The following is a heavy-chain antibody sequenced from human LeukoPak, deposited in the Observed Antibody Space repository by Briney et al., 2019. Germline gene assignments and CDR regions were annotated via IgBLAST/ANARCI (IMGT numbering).Heavy chain of an antibody. CDR2: IYTSGST. J-gene: IGHJ4*02. V-gene: IGHV4-61*02. CDR3: AREGTPAYGDPSSYYDY. Sequence: SETLSLTCTVSGGSISSSSYYWSWIRQPAGKGLEWIGRIYTSGSTNYNPSLKSRVTMSVDTSKNQFSLKLSSVTAADTAVYYCAREGTPAYGDPSSYYDYWGQGTLVTVSS. D-gene: IGHD4-17*01. CDR1: GGSISSSSYY.